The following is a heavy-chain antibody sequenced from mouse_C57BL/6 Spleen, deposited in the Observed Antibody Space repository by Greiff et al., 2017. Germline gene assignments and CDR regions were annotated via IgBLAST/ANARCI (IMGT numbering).Heavy chain of an antibody. J-gene: IGHJ4*01. V-gene: IGHV5-17*01. D-gene: IGHD1-1*01. Sequence: EVKLVESGGGLVKPGGSLKLSCAASGFTFSDYGMHWVRQAPEKGLAWVAYISSGSSTIYYADTVKGRFTISRDNAKNTLFLQMTSLRSEDTAMYYCARDYIYYYGSSYEEDAMDYWGQGTSVTVSS. CDR1: GFTFSDYG. CDR2: ISSGSSTI. CDR3: ARDYIYYYGSSYEEDAMDY.